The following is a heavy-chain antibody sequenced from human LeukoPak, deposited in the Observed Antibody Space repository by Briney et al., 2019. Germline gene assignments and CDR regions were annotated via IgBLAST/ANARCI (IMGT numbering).Heavy chain of an antibody. J-gene: IGHJ4*02. CDR1: GGSFSGYY. CDR3: AGAKRDIAVAGTFDY. CDR2: INHSGST. V-gene: IGHV4-34*01. Sequence: KSSETLSLTCAVYGGSFSGYYWSWIRQPPGKGLEWIGEINHSGSTNYNPSLKSRVTISVDTSKIQFSLKLSSVTAADTAVNYCAGAKRDIAVAGTFDYWGQGTLVTVSS. D-gene: IGHD6-19*01.